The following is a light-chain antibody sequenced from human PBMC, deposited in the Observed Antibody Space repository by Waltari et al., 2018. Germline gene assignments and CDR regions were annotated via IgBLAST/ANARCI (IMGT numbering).Light chain of an antibody. Sequence: QSALTQPASVSGSPGQSITISCTGTRRDVGGYNYVSWYQQHPGKAPKLMIYDVSTRPSGVSNRFSGSKSGNTASLTISGLQAEDEADYYCCSYAGSSTYVVFGGGTKLTVL. CDR2: DVS. CDR3: CSYAGSSTYVV. V-gene: IGLV2-23*02. J-gene: IGLJ2*01. CDR1: RRDVGGYNY.